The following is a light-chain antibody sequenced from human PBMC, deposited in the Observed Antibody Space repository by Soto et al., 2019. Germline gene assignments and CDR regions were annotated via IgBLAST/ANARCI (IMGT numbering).Light chain of an antibody. CDR1: SSDVGRYKL. CDR2: DVT. CDR3: RSYTASSTLI. V-gene: IGLV2-14*03. Sequence: QSALTQPASVSGSPGQSITISCTGTSSDVGRYKLVSWYQQHPGKAPKLMIYDVTYRPSGVSNRFSGSKSGNTASLTISGLQAEDEADYYCRSYTASSTLIFGGGTKLTVL. J-gene: IGLJ2*01.